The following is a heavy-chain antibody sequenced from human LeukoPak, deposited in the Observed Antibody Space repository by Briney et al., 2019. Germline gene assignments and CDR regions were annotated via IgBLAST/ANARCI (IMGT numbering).Heavy chain of an antibody. V-gene: IGHV3-23*01. CDR1: GFTFYTYA. CDR2: IFGSGGNT. J-gene: IGHJ4*02. Sequence: PGGSLRLSCAASGFTFYTYAMTWVRQAPGKGLEWVSTIFGSGGNTFYADPVKGRFTISRDNSKNTLSLQFTSLRAEDTGIYFCARDGGHPLTSYYRAYWGRGTLVTVS. CDR3: ARDGGHPLTSYYRAY. D-gene: IGHD4-11*01.